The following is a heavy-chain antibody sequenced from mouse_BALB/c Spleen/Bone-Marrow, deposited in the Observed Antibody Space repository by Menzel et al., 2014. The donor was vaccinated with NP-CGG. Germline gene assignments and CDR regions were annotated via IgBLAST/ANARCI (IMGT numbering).Heavy chain of an antibody. V-gene: IGHV4-1*02. J-gene: IGHJ3*01. CDR1: GFDFSRYW. Sequence: DVKLQESGGGLVQPGGSLKLSCAASGFDFSRYWMSWVRQAPGKGLEWIGEINPDSSTINYTPSLKDKFIISRDNAKNTLYLQMSKVRSEDTALYYCARGGCGSSYWFAYWGQGTLVTVSA. CDR3: ARGGCGSSYWFAY. D-gene: IGHD1-1*01. CDR2: INPDSSTI.